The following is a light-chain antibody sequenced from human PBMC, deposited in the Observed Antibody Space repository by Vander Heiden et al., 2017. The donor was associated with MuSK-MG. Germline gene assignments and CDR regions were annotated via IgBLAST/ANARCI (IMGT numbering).Light chain of an antibody. V-gene: IGKV1-6*01. J-gene: IGKJ3*01. Sequence: AIQMTQSPPSLSASVGDRVNITCRASQGSRNDLGWFQQKPGKAPKPLIYAASNLQGGGPSRFSGSGAGTDFTLPISSLQPEDSATYYCLQDYSSPFTFGPGTKVDIK. CDR1: QGSRND. CDR3: LQDYSSPFT. CDR2: AAS.